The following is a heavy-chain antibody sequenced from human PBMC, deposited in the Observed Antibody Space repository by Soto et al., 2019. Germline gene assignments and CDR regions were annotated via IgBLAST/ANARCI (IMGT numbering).Heavy chain of an antibody. V-gene: IGHV3-49*02. Sequence: SWVRQSPGKGLEWVGFIRSKAYGGTTHYAASVKGRFTISRDDSKSIAYLQMNSLKTEDTAVYYCSTNYYDSSGYDNWFDPWGQGTLVTVSS. D-gene: IGHD3-22*01. CDR2: IRSKAYGGTT. J-gene: IGHJ5*02. CDR3: STNYYDSSGYDNWFDP.